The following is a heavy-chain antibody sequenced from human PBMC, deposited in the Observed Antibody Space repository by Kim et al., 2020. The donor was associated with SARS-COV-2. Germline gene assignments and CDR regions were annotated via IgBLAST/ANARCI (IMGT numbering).Heavy chain of an antibody. CDR1: GFTFSSYW. CDR3: ARGGIAVPTDY. Sequence: GGSLRLSCAASGFTFSSYWMHWVRQAPGKGLVWVSRINSDGSSTSYADSVKGRFTISRDNAKNTLYLQMNSLRAEDTAVYYCARGGIAVPTDYCGQGTLVTVSS. CDR2: INSDGSST. D-gene: IGHD6-19*01. J-gene: IGHJ4*02. V-gene: IGHV3-74*01.